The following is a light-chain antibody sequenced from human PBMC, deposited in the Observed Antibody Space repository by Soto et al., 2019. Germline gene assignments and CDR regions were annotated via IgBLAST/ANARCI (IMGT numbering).Light chain of an antibody. Sequence: DIEMTQSPSTLSASVGDRLTITCRASQTIRRWLAWYQQRPGKAPKVLIYDASTLESGVPARFSGSGSETEFTLTISSLQPEDSATYYCQHYNSYPWTFGQGTKVEIK. V-gene: IGKV1-5*01. CDR2: DAS. CDR3: QHYNSYPWT. J-gene: IGKJ1*01. CDR1: QTIRRW.